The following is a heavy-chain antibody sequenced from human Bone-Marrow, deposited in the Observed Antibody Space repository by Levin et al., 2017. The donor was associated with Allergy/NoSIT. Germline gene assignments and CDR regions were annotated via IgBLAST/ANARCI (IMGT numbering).Heavy chain of an antibody. CDR2: ISYDGSNN. J-gene: IGHJ4*02. CDR3: ARVVVTYFDY. CDR1: GFTFSTYT. D-gene: IGHD2-21*02. V-gene: IGHV3-30-3*01. Sequence: PGGSLRLSCAASGFTFSTYTMHWVRQAPGKGLEWVAVISYDGSNNYYADSVKGRFTISRDNSKNTLYLQMTSLRAEDTAVYHCARVVVTYFDYWGQGTLVTVSS.